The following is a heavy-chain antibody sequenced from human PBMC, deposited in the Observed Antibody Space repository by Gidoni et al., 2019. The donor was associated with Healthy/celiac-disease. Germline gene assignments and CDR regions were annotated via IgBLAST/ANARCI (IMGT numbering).Heavy chain of an antibody. J-gene: IGHJ4*02. CDR3: AKDQDGSGELIYFDY. CDR1: GFTFRSYA. Sequence: EVQLLESGGGLVQPGGSLRLSCAASGFTFRSYAMSWVRQAPGKWLEWVSAISGSGGSTYYADSVKGRFTISRDNSKNTLYLQMNSLRAEDTAVYYCAKDQDGSGELIYFDYWGQGTLVTVSS. D-gene: IGHD3-16*01. CDR2: ISGSGGST. V-gene: IGHV3-23*01.